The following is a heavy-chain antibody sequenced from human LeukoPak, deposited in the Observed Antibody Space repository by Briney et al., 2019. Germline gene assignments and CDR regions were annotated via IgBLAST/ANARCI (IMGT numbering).Heavy chain of an antibody. D-gene: IGHD3-10*01. CDR3: ARLSITMVRGVGSNWFDP. CDR2: IYHSGST. CDR1: GGSISSSNW. J-gene: IGHJ5*02. V-gene: IGHV4-4*02. Sequence: SETLSLTCAVSGGSISSSNWWSWVRQPPGKGLEWIGEIYHSGSTNYNPSLKSRVTISVDKSKNQFSLKLSSVTAADTAVYYCARLSITMVRGVGSNWFDPWGQGTLVTVSS.